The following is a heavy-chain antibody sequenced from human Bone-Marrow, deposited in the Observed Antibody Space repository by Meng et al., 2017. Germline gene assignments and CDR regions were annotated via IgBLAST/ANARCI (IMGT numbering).Heavy chain of an antibody. D-gene: IGHD4-11*01. V-gene: IGHV3-74*01. J-gene: IGHJ4*02. CDR2: INSDGSST. Sequence: EVQLVESGGGVVQRGGSLRLSCAASGFSFSTYWMNWVRQAPGKGLVWVSRINSDGSSTTYADSVQGRFSISRDNAKNTLYLQMNSLRAEDTAIYYCVDSNFDYWGQGTLVTVSS. CDR3: VDSNFDY. CDR1: GFSFSTYW.